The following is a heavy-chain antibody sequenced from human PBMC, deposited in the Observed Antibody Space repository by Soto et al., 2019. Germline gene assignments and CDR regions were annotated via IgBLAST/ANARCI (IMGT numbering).Heavy chain of an antibody. CDR2: ISAYNGNT. D-gene: IGHD6-6*01. V-gene: IGHV1-18*01. CDR1: GYTFTSYG. J-gene: IGHJ5*02. CDR3: ARDIKQIAARPGVTGFDP. Sequence: ASVKVSCKASGYTFTSYGISWVRQAPGQGLEWMGWISAYNGNTNYAQKLQGRVTMTTDTSTSTAYMELRSLRSDDTAVYYCARDIKQIAARPGVTGFDPWGQGTLVTVSS.